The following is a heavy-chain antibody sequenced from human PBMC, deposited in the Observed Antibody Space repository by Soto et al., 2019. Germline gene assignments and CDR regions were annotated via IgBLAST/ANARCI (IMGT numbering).Heavy chain of an antibody. Sequence: QVQVVQSGAEVKKPGSSVKVSCKASGGSFSNYGISWVRQAPGQGLEWMGGIIPVFGTPHYAQKFQDRVTITADEPTSTAYMEVSSLTSEDTAVYYWARGDATKIIVTTFYGLDVWGQGTTVTVSS. V-gene: IGHV1-69*12. J-gene: IGHJ6*02. CDR1: GGSFSNYG. CDR2: IIPVFGTP. D-gene: IGHD3-22*01. CDR3: ARGDATKIIVTTFYGLDV.